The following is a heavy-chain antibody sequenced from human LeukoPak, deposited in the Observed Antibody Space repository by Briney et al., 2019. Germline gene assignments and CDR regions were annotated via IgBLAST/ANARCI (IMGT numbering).Heavy chain of an antibody. CDR2: ISSSSSYI. J-gene: IGHJ4*02. CDR1: GFTFSSYS. Sequence: GGSLRLSCAVSGFTFSSYSMNWVRQAPGKGLEWVSSISSSSSYIYYADSVKGRFTISRGNAKNSLYLQMNSLRAEDTAVYYCSRQFSSYFDYWGQGTLVTVSS. V-gene: IGHV3-21*01. CDR3: SRQFSSYFDY.